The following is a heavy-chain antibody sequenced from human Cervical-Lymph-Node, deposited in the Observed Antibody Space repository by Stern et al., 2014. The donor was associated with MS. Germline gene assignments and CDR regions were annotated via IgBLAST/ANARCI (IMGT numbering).Heavy chain of an antibody. V-gene: IGHV5-51*01. CDR1: GYSFTSYW. CDR2: IYPGDSDT. J-gene: IGHJ2*01. Sequence: VQLVQSGAEVKKPGESLKISCKGSGYSFTSYWIGWGRQMPGKGLEWLGIIYPGDSDTRYSPSFQGQVPISADKSISTAYLQWSSLKASDTAMYYCARRDDYGDYGWYFDLWGRGTLVTVSS. D-gene: IGHD4-17*01. CDR3: ARRDDYGDYGWYFDL.